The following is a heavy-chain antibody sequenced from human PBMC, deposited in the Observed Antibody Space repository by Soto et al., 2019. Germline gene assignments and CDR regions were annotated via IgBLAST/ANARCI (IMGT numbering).Heavy chain of an antibody. V-gene: IGHV1-69*06. CDR2: ILPIFGTA. D-gene: IGHD5-18*01. Sequence: QVQLVQSGAEVKKPGSSVKVSCKASGGTFSSYAISWVRQAPGQGLEWMGGILPIFGTANYAQKFQGRVTITADKATSTAYMELSSLRSEDTAVYYCARTYSYGQYYYYYYGMDVWGRGTTVTVSS. J-gene: IGHJ6*02. CDR3: ARTYSYGQYYYYYYGMDV. CDR1: GGTFSSYA.